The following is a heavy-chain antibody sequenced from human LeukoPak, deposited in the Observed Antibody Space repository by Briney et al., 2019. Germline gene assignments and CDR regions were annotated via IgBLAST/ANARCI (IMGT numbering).Heavy chain of an antibody. CDR3: ARDLGGLRFDP. CDR2: IYSGGST. V-gene: IGHV3-53*01. CDR1: GFTVSSNY. J-gene: IGHJ5*02. Sequence: GGSLRLSCAASGFTVSSNYMSWVRQAPGKGLEWVSVIYSGGSTYYADSVKGRFTISRDNSKSTLYIQMNSLRAEDTAVYYCARDLGGLRFDPWGQGTLVTVSS. D-gene: IGHD2-15*01.